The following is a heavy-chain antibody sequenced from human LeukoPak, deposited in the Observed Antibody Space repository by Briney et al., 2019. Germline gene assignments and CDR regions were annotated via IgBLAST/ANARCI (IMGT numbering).Heavy chain of an antibody. V-gene: IGHV4-4*02. Sequence: PSETLSLTCTVSGGSISSSNWWSWVRQPPGKGLEWIGEIYHSGSTNYNPSLKSRVTISVDKSKNQFSLKLSSVTAADTAVYYCARGYEWFYGGNPPFDYWGQGTLVTVSS. J-gene: IGHJ4*02. CDR3: ARGYEWFYGGNPPFDY. CDR1: GGSISSSNW. D-gene: IGHD4-23*01. CDR2: IYHSGST.